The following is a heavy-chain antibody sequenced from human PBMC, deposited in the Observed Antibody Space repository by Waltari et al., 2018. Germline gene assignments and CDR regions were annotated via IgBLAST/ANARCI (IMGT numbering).Heavy chain of an antibody. Sequence: EVQLVESGGGLVQPGGSLRLSCAASGFTFSSYWMSWVRQAPGKGLEWVANIKQDGSEKYYVDSVKGRFTISRDNAKNSLYLQMNSLRAEDTAVYYCARDSPYDSSGYPFTYWGQGTLVTVSS. V-gene: IGHV3-7*01. CDR2: IKQDGSEK. D-gene: IGHD3-22*01. CDR1: GFTFSSYW. J-gene: IGHJ4*02. CDR3: ARDSPYDSSGYPFTY.